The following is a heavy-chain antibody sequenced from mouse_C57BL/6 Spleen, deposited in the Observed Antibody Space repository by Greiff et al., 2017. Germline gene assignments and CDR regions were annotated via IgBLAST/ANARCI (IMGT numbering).Heavy chain of an antibody. CDR1: GYTFTDYY. V-gene: IGHV1-26*01. CDR3: ARLERGAMDY. Sequence: EVQLQQSGPELVKPGASVKISCKASGYTFTDYYMNWVKQSHGKSLEWIGDINPNNGGTSYNQKFKGKATLTVDKSSSTAYMELRSLTSEDSAVYYCARLERGAMDYWGQGTSVTVSS. J-gene: IGHJ4*01. CDR2: INPNNGGT.